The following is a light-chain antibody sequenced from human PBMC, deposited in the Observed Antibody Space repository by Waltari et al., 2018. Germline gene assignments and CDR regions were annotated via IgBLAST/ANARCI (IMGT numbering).Light chain of an antibody. CDR3: QQYGSSPLFT. CDR2: SAS. V-gene: IGKV3-20*01. Sequence: EFVLTQSPGPLSLSPGERATLSCRASQSVSSSYLAWYQQKPGQAPRLLMYSASSRATGIPDRFSGSGSGTDFTLTISRLEPEDFAVYYCQQYGSSPLFTFGPGTKVDIK. J-gene: IGKJ3*01. CDR1: QSVSSSY.